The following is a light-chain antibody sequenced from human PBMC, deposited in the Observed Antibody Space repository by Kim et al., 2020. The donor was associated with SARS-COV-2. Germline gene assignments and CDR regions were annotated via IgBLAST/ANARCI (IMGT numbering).Light chain of an antibody. CDR1: SSDVGGYNY. J-gene: IGLJ2*01. V-gene: IGLV2-14*03. CDR2: DVS. CDR3: SSYTSSSHVV. Sequence: QAVVTQPASVSGSPGQSITISCTGTSSDVGGYNYVSWYQEHPGKAPKLMIYDVSNRPSGVSNRFSGSKSGNTASLTISGLQAEDEADYYCSSYTSSSHVVFGGGTQLTVL.